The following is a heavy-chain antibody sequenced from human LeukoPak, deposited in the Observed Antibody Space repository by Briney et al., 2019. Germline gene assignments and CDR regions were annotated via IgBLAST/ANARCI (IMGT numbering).Heavy chain of an antibody. J-gene: IGHJ5*02. CDR3: VRSRYLDWFDP. D-gene: IGHD3-9*01. CDR1: GDSVSTNTAA. V-gene: IGHV6-1*01. CDR2: TYYRSKWYN. Sequence: SQTLSLTCDISGDSVSTNTAARSWTRQSPSRPLKWLGRTYYRSKWYNDYAVSVKSRIIINADISKNPLSLQLNSVTPEDTAVYYCVRSRYLDWFDPWGLGTLVTVSS.